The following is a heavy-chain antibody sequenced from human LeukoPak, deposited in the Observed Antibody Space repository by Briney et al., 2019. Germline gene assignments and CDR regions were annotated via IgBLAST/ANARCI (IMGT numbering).Heavy chain of an antibody. Sequence: GGSLRLSCAASGFNFSNHAIHTVRQAPGKGLEWVGAVSYDGNNKYYAASVKGRFTVSRDNSKNTLYLQMNSLRAEDTAVYYCARVLSSRSSGWGYFDYWGQGSLVTVSS. J-gene: IGHJ4*02. D-gene: IGHD6-19*01. V-gene: IGHV3-30-3*01. CDR2: VSYDGNNK. CDR1: GFNFSNHA. CDR3: ARVLSSRSSGWGYFDY.